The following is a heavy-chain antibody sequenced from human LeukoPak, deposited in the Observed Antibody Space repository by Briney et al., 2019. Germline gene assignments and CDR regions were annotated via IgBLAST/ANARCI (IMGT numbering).Heavy chain of an antibody. CDR1: GGSFSDYY. CDR2: INHSGSI. J-gene: IGHJ4*02. D-gene: IGHD4-11*01. V-gene: IGHV4-34*01. Sequence: SETLSLTCAVYGGSFSDYYWSWIRQPPGKGLEWIGEINHSGSINYNPSLKSRVTISVDTSKDQFSLNLSSVTAADTAVYYCARLRTLVTYYFDYWGQGTLVTVSS. CDR3: ARLRTLVTYYFDY.